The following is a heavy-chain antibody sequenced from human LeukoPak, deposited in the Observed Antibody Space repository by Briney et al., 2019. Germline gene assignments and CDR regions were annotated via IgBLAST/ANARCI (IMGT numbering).Heavy chain of an antibody. CDR3: ARGGAYRFDY. V-gene: IGHV3-7*01. CDR1: GFSFSTHW. D-gene: IGHD1-26*01. CDR2: IKQDGSEK. Sequence: PGGSLRLSCAASGFSFSTHWMSWVRQAPEKGLEWVANIKQDGSEKYYVDSVMGRFTISRDNAKNSLYLQMNSLRADDSAVYYCARGGAYRFDYWGQGTLLTVSS. J-gene: IGHJ4*02.